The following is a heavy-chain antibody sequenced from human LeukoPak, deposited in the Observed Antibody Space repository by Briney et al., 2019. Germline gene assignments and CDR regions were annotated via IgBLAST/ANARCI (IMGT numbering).Heavy chain of an antibody. V-gene: IGHV4-61*02. Sequence: SETLSLTCTVSGGSISSGSYYWSWIRQPAGKGLEWIGRIYTSGSTNYNPSLKSRVTISVDTSKNQFSLKLSSVTAADTAVYYCARGYYDSSGYYLEGFDYWGQGTLVTVSS. CDR1: GGSISSGSYY. D-gene: IGHD3-22*01. J-gene: IGHJ4*02. CDR2: IYTSGST. CDR3: ARGYYDSSGYYLEGFDY.